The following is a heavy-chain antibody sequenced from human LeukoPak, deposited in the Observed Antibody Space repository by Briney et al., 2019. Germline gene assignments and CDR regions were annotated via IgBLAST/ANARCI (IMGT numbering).Heavy chain of an antibody. Sequence: SETLSLTCTVSGGSISSYYWSWIRQPPGKGLEWIGYIYYSGSTNYNPSLKSRVTISVDTSKNQFSLKLISVTAADTAVYYCARAFYCGGDCYHFDYWGQGTLVTVSS. CDR2: IYYSGST. V-gene: IGHV4-59*01. CDR1: GGSISSYY. J-gene: IGHJ4*02. D-gene: IGHD2-21*02. CDR3: ARAFYCGGDCYHFDY.